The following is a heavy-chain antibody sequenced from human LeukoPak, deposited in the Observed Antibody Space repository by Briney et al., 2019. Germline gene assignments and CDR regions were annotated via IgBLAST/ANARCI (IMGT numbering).Heavy chain of an antibody. CDR2: IYPGDSDT. CDR1: GYSFTSYW. J-gene: IGHJ4*02. CDR3: ARPSRQYDSSGSPFDY. D-gene: IGHD3-10*01. V-gene: IGHV5-51*01. Sequence: GESLKISCKGSGYSFTSYWIGWVRQMPGKGLEWMGIIYPGDSDTRYSPPFQGQVTISADKSISTAYLQWSSLKASDTAMYYCARPSRQYDSSGSPFDYWGQGTLVTVSS.